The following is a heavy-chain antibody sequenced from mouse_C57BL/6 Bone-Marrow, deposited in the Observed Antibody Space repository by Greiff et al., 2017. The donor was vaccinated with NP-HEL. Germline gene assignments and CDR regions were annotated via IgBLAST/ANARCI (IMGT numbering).Heavy chain of an antibody. CDR2: IDPENGDT. J-gene: IGHJ2*01. CDR3: TTKRLWSYFDY. D-gene: IGHD1-1*02. V-gene: IGHV14-4*01. Sequence: VQLQQSGAELVRPGASVKLSCTASGFNIKDDYMHWVKQRPEQGLEWIGWIDPENGDTEYASKFQGKATITADPSSNTAYLQLSSLTSEDTAVYYCTTKRLWSYFDYWGQGTTLTVSS. CDR1: GFNIKDDY.